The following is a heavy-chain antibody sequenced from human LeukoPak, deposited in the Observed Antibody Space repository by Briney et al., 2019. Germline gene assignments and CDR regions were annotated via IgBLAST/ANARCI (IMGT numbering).Heavy chain of an antibody. V-gene: IGHV4-4*07. CDR2: IYTSGST. CDR1: GGSISSYY. D-gene: IGHD3-22*01. CDR3: AREPPYCYDSSGSEPSFDY. J-gene: IGHJ4*02. Sequence: PSETLSLTCTVSGGSISSYYWSWIRQPAGKGLEWIGRIYTSGSTNYNPSLKSRVTISVDKSKNQFSLKLSSVTAADTAVYYCAREPPYCYDSSGSEPSFDYWGQGTLVTVSS.